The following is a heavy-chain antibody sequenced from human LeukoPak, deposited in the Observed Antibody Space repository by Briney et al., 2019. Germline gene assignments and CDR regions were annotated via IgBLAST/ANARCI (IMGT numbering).Heavy chain of an antibody. CDR2: IKQDGSEK. V-gene: IGHV3-7*05. D-gene: IGHD1-26*01. Sequence: GGSLRLSCAASGFVFSSYWMGWVRQAPGKGLERVANIKQDGSEKYYVDSVKGRFTISRDNAKKPLYLQMNSLRAEDTAVYYCARDKSVGATPFDYWGQGTLVTVSS. CDR1: GFVFSSYW. CDR3: ARDKSVGATPFDY. J-gene: IGHJ4*02.